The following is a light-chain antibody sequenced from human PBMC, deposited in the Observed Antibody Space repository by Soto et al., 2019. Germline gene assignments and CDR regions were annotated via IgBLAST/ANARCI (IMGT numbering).Light chain of an antibody. CDR2: GTS. CDR3: QQFGSSPGFT. CDR1: QNINSRY. V-gene: IGKV3-20*01. J-gene: IGKJ3*01. Sequence: EIVLTQSPGTLSLSPGERATLSCRARQNINSRYLAWYQQKPGQAPRLLIYGTSSRATGIPDRFSGSGSGTDFTLTISRLEPEDFAVYYCQQFGSSPGFTFGPGTKVDIK.